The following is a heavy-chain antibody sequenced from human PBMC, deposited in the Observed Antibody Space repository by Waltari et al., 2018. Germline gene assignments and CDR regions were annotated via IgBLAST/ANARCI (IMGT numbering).Heavy chain of an antibody. D-gene: IGHD4-17*01. CDR2: IIPILGIA. CDR1: GGTFSSYT. Sequence: QVQLVQSGAEVKKPGSSVKVSCKASGGTFSSYTISWVRQAPGQGLDWMGTIIPILGIANYAQKFQGRVTITADKSTSTAYMELSSLRSEDTAVYYCARVPRGYGGPGAFDIWGQGTMVTVSS. V-gene: IGHV1-69*02. CDR3: ARVPRGYGGPGAFDI. J-gene: IGHJ3*02.